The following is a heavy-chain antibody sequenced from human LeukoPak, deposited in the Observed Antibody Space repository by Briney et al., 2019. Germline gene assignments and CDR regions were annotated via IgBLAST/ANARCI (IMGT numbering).Heavy chain of an antibody. V-gene: IGHV1-18*01. J-gene: IGHJ3*02. CDR3: ARDSSGWHRRADAFDI. D-gene: IGHD6-19*01. CDR1: GYTFTSYG. Sequence: ASVKVSCKASGYTFTSYGISWVRQAPGQGLEWMGWISAYNGNTNYAQKLQGRVTMTTDTSTSTAYMELRSLRSDDTAVYYCARDSSGWHRRADAFDIWGQGTMVTVSS. CDR2: ISAYNGNT.